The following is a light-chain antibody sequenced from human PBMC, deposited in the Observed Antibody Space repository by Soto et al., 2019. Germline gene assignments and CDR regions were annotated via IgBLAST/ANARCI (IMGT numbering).Light chain of an antibody. J-gene: IGKJ5*01. CDR1: QSISSW. CDR3: QQYNSNSP. CDR2: DAS. Sequence: DIQMTQSPSTLSASVGDIVTITCRASQSISSWLAWYQQKPGKAPKLLIYDASTSESGVPSRFSGSGSGTEFTLPISSLQPDDFATYYCQQYNSNSPFGQGTRLEIK. V-gene: IGKV1-5*01.